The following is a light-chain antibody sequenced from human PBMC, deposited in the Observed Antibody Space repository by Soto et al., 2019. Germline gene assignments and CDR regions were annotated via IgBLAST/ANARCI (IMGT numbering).Light chain of an antibody. V-gene: IGKV1-5*01. J-gene: IGKJ4*01. Sequence: IHLTQSPSSLSASVGDRVTITCRASQAITRCMAWYQQKPGKAPKLLIYDASTLESGVPSRFSGSQFGTQFTLTISSLQPDDFATYYCQQYNSYSRTFGEGTKVDIK. CDR1: QAITRC. CDR3: QQYNSYSRT. CDR2: DAS.